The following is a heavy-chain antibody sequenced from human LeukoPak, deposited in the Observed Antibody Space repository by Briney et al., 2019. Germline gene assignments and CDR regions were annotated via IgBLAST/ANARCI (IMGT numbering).Heavy chain of an antibody. J-gene: IGHJ4*02. V-gene: IGHV4-34*01. Sequence: SETLSLTCAVYGGSFSGYYWSWIRQPPGKGLEWIGEINHSGSTNYNPSLKSRVTISVDTSKNQFSLKLSSVTAADTAVYYCARVDRSGYYYPHYFDYWGQGTLVTVSS. CDR2: INHSGST. CDR1: GGSFSGYY. D-gene: IGHD3-22*01. CDR3: ARVDRSGYYYPHYFDY.